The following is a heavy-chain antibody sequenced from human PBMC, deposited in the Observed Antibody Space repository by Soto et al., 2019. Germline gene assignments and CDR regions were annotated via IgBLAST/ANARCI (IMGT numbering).Heavy chain of an antibody. CDR1: GGSFSGYY. D-gene: IGHD6-6*01. Sequence: SETLSLTCAVYGGSFSGYYWSWIRQPPGKGLEWIGEINHSGSTNYNPSLKSRVTISVDTSKNQFSLKLSSVTAADTAVYYCARGAGSQLVRGNWFDPWGQGTLVTVS. V-gene: IGHV4-34*01. J-gene: IGHJ5*02. CDR2: INHSGST. CDR3: ARGAGSQLVRGNWFDP.